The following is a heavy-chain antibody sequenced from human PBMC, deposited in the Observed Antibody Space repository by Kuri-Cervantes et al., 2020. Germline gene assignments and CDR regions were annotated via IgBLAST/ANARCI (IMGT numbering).Heavy chain of an antibody. J-gene: IGHJ4*02. D-gene: IGHD5-24*01. CDR2: IIPIFGTA. CDR3: ARDPGDGYNSPFDY. CDR1: GGTFSSYT. Sequence: SVKVSCKASGGTFSSYTISWVRQAPGQGLEWMGGIIPIFGTANYAQKFQGRVTITADKSTSTAYMELSSLRSEDTAVYYCARDPGDGYNSPFDYWGQGTLVTVSS. V-gene: IGHV1-69*06.